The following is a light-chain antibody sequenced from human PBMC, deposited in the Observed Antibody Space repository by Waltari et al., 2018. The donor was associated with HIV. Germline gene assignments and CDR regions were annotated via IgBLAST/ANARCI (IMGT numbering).Light chain of an antibody. Sequence: QSALTQPASVSGSPGQSITISCTGTSSDIGYFNVLSWYHQRPDKAPKVLISEVTIRSSGVSNRFSGSKSGNTASLTISGLRAEDEAVYHCSSYSGTNTFLFGGGTKVTVL. CDR2: EVT. CDR3: SSYSGTNTFL. V-gene: IGLV2-23*02. CDR1: SSDIGYFNV. J-gene: IGLJ2*01.